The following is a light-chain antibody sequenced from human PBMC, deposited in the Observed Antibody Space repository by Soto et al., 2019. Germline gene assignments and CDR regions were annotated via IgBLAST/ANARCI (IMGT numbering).Light chain of an antibody. CDR3: QQANSFPIT. V-gene: IGKV1-39*01. CDR2: AAS. Sequence: DIPMTQSPSSLSASVGDRVTITCLASHPISNYLNWYQHRPGKAPKLLIYAASSLQSGVPSRFSGSGSGTDFTLTISSLQPEDFATYYCQQANSFPITFGQGTRREI. CDR1: HPISNY. J-gene: IGKJ5*01.